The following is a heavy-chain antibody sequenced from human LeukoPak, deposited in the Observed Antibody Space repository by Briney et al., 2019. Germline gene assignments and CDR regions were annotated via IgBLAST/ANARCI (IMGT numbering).Heavy chain of an antibody. CDR1: GGSFSGYY. Sequence: SETLSLTCAVYGGSFSGYYWSWIRQPPGKGLEWIGEINHSGSTNYNPSLKSRVTISVDTSKNQFSLKLSSVTAADTAVYYCARGGYSYDPRLLPYYFDYWGQGTLVTVSS. J-gene: IGHJ4*02. CDR3: ARGGYSYDPRLLPYYFDY. V-gene: IGHV4-34*01. CDR2: INHSGST. D-gene: IGHD5-18*01.